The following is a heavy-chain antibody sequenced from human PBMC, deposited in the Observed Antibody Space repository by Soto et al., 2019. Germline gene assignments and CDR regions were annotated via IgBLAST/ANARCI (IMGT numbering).Heavy chain of an antibody. CDR1: GFTFSGSA. D-gene: IGHD6-19*01. Sequence: EVQLVESGGGLVQPGGSLKLSCAASGFTFSGSAMHWVRQASGKGLEWVGRIRSKANSYATAYAASVKGRFTISRDDSKNTAYLQMNSLKTEDTAVYYCTRQGSSGWTSTGWGQGTLVTVSS. CDR2: IRSKANSYAT. CDR3: TRQGSSGWTSTG. V-gene: IGHV3-73*02. J-gene: IGHJ4*02.